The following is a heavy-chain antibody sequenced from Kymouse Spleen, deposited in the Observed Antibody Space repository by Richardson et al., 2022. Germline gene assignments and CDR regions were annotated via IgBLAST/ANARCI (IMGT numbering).Heavy chain of an antibody. J-gene: IGHJ4*02. CDR1: GFTFSSYA. V-gene: IGHV3-23*04. CDR2: ISGSGGST. Sequence: EVQLVESGGGLVQPGGSLRLSCAASGFTFSSYAMSWVRQAPGKGLEWVSAISGSGGSTYYADSVKGRFTISRDNSKNTLYLQMNSLRAEDTAVYYCAKLGYDILTGYYIFDYWGQGTLVTVSS. D-gene: IGHD3-9*01. CDR3: AKLGYDILTGYYIFDY.